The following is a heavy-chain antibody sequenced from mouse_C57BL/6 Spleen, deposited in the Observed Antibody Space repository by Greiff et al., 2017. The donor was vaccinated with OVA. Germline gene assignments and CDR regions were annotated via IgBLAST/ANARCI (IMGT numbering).Heavy chain of an antibody. CDR3: AQGRMIRWYFDV. CDR1: GYTFTDYY. D-gene: IGHD2-4*01. CDR2: INPNNGGT. J-gene: IGHJ1*03. V-gene: IGHV1-26*01. Sequence: EVMLQQSGPELVKPGASVKISCKASGYTFTDYYMNWVKQSHGKSLEWIGDINPNNGGTSYNQKFKGKATLTVDKSSSTAYMELRSLTSEDSAVYYCAQGRMIRWYFDVWGTGTTVTVSS.